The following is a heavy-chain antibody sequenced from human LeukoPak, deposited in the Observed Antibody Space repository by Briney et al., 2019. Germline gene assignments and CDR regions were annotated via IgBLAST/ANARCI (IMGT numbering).Heavy chain of an antibody. CDR3: ARGGDCGGDCYSSPTDY. V-gene: IGHV1-8*01. Sequence: GASVKVSCNASGYTFTSYDINWVRQANGQGLEWMGWMNPNSGNTGYAQKFQGRVTMTRNTSISTAYMELSSLRSEDTAVYYCARGGDCGGDCYSSPTDYWGQGIVVTVSS. J-gene: IGHJ4*02. CDR1: GYTFTSYD. CDR2: MNPNSGNT. D-gene: IGHD2-21*01.